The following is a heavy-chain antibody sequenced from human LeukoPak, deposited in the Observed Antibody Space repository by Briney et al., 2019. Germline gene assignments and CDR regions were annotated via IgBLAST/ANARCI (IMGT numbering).Heavy chain of an antibody. V-gene: IGHV3-21*01. J-gene: IGHJ4*02. CDR1: GFTFSSYS. D-gene: IGHD3-22*01. CDR2: ISSSSSSYI. Sequence: GGSLRLSCAASGFTFSSYSMNWVGQAGGKGLEWVSSISSSSSSYIYYAGSVKGRFTISRGNAKDSLYLQINSLRAEDTAVYYCAREFGKYYYDSRGLDYWGQGTLVTVSS. CDR3: AREFGKYYYDSRGLDY.